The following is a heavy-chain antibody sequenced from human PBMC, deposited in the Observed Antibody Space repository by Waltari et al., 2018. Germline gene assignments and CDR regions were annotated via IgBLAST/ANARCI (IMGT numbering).Heavy chain of an antibody. CDR2: ITDTGGST. J-gene: IGHJ4*02. D-gene: IGHD3-16*01. CDR1: GFTFSKSG. V-gene: IGHV3-23*01. CDR3: ATSFRGKFDF. Sequence: EVQLLESGGGLVQPGGSLRLCCSDSGFTFSKSGMTWVRQTPGKGLDWVATITDTGGSTFYADSVKGRFAISRDNSKNTLYLQMSSLRAGDTAVYYCATSFRGKFDFWGQGTLVTVSS.